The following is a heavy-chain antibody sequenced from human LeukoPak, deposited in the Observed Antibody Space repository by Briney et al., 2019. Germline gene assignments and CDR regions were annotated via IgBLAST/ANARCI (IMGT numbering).Heavy chain of an antibody. J-gene: IGHJ4*02. CDR1: GFTFSSYW. D-gene: IGHD2-2*01. V-gene: IGHV3-74*01. CDR2: INSDGSST. CDR3: ARDGSSARGDY. Sequence: PGGSLRLSCTASGFTFSSYWMHWVRQAPGKGLVWVSRINSDGSSTIYADSVKGRFTISRDNAKNTLYLQMNSLRAEDTAVYYCARDGSSARGDYRGQGTLVTVSS.